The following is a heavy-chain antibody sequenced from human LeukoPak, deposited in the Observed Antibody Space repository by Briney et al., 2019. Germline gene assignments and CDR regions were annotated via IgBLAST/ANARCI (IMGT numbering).Heavy chain of an antibody. CDR1: GFTFTDYA. D-gene: IGHD1-14*01. CDR2: ISYSGE. V-gene: IGHV3-30*01. J-gene: IGHJ3*01. CDR3: ARNHFNHNVFEV. Sequence: QTGGSLRLSCAASGFTFTDYAFHRVRQAPGKGLEWVTIISYSGESYADSMRGRFAISRENSKNTVYLQMDSLRADDTAMYYCARNHFNHNVFEVWGQGTMVTASS.